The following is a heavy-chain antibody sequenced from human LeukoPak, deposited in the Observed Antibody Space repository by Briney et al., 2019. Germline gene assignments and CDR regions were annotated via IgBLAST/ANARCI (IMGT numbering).Heavy chain of an antibody. CDR1: GGXISSHY. Sequence: SETLSLTCTVSGGXISSHYCSWLRQPPGKGLEWIAYIFYSGSTNYNPSLRNRVTISVDTSKNQFSLKLSSVTAADTAVYYCARVGYSSGWSHFDLWGRGTLVTVSS. CDR2: IFYSGST. J-gene: IGHJ2*01. CDR3: ARVGYSSGWSHFDL. D-gene: IGHD6-19*01. V-gene: IGHV4-59*11.